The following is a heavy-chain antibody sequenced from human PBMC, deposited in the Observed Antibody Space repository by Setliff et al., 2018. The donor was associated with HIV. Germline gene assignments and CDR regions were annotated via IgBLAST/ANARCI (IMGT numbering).Heavy chain of an antibody. V-gene: IGHV3-11*01. J-gene: IGHJ4*02. CDR1: GFTFSNYY. Sequence: PGGSLRLSCAASGFTFSNYYMNWIRQAPGKGLEWISFISSTGGTISYADSVKGRFTISRDNARNSLYLQMDSLKTEDTAIYYCFKSTGWLPGNWGQGTLVTVSS. D-gene: IGHD2-8*02. CDR3: FKSTGWLPGN. CDR2: ISSTGGTI.